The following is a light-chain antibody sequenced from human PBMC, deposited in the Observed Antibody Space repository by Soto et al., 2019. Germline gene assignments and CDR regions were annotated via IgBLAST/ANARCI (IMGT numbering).Light chain of an antibody. CDR1: SSDVGGYKY. Sequence: QSVLTQPRSVSGSPGQPVTISCTGTSSDVGGYKYVSWYQRHPGEAPKLLIYDVSERPSGVPDRFSGSKSGNTASLTISGLQAEDEADYFCCSFAGSHSVVFGGRTKVTVL. CDR2: DVS. V-gene: IGLV2-11*01. J-gene: IGLJ3*02. CDR3: CSFAGSHSVV.